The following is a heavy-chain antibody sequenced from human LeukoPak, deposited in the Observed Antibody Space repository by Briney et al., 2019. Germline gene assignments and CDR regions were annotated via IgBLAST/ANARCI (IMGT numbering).Heavy chain of an antibody. Sequence: GGSLRLSCAASGFTVSSNYMSWIRQAPGKGLEWVSYISSSGSTIYYADSVKGRFTISRDNAKNSLYLQMNSLRAEDTAVYYCARDPYGGWGYFDYWGQGTLVTVSS. D-gene: IGHD7-27*01. CDR2: ISSSGSTI. CDR3: ARDPYGGWGYFDY. CDR1: GFTVSSNY. V-gene: IGHV3-11*01. J-gene: IGHJ4*02.